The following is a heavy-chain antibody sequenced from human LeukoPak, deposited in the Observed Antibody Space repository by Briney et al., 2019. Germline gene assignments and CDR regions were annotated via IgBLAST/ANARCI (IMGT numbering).Heavy chain of an antibody. CDR1: GFTFSSYA. V-gene: IGHV3-23*01. J-gene: IGHJ4*02. D-gene: IGHD3-3*01. Sequence: GGSLRLSCAASGFTFSSYAMSWVRQAPGKGLEWVSTVSGNGGITYYADSMKGSFTIPRDNSKNTLFLQMNSLRGEDTAVYYCAKDPVYGSGQSHPSDYWGQGTLVTVSS. CDR3: AKDPVYGSGQSHPSDY. CDR2: VSGNGGIT.